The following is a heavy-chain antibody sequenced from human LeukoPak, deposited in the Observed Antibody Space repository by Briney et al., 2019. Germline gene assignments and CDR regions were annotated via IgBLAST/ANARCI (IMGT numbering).Heavy chain of an antibody. CDR1: GGPINAFY. V-gene: IGHV4-4*08. CDR3: ARQPANTAAFDV. D-gene: IGHD5-18*01. CDR2: VRANGEN. J-gene: IGHJ3*01. Sequence: SETLSLTCTVSGGPINAFYWSWIRQPPGKGLEWIAYVRANGENNYNPSLKSRVAISLDTANSQISLRLNFVTAADTAIYYRARQPANTAAFDVWGQGTMVTVSS.